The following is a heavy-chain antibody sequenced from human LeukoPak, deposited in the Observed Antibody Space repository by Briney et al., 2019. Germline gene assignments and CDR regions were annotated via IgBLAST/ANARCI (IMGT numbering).Heavy chain of an antibody. CDR2: ISGSGGST. V-gene: IGHV3-23*01. CDR1: GFTFSSYA. J-gene: IGHJ4*02. D-gene: IGHD2-21*02. Sequence: GGSLRLSCVASGFTFSSYAMSWVRQAPGKGLEWVSAISGSGGSTYYADSVKGRFTISGDNSKNTLYLQMNSLRAEDTAVYYCARDGVTSSVDYWGQGTLVTVSS. CDR3: ARDGVTSSVDY.